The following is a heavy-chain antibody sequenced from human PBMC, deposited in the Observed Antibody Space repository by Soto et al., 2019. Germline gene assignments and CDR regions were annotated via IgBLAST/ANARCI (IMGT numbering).Heavy chain of an antibody. J-gene: IGHJ4*02. CDR1: GGSVSSGLYY. D-gene: IGHD2-15*01. CDR2: VHNSGRT. CDR3: ARAEAWDLLPVGWDF. V-gene: IGHV4-61*01. Sequence: SETLFLTCSVSGGSVSSGLYYWAWIRQPPGKRLEWIAYVHNSGRTNYNPSLKTRATISLDTSKSQFYLGLSSVTAADTAVYYCARAEAWDLLPVGWDFWGQGTQVTVSS.